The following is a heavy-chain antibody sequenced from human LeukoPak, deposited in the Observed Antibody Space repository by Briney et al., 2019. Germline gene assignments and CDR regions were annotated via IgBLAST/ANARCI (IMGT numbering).Heavy chain of an antibody. CDR1: GGSISSYY. Sequence: PSETLSLTCTVSGGSISSYYWSWIRQPPGKGLEWIGYIYYSGSTSYNPSLKSRVTISVDTSKNQFSLKLSSVTAADTAVYYCARGPDFWSGYSSDYWGQGTLVTVSS. CDR2: IYYSGST. D-gene: IGHD3-3*01. CDR3: ARGPDFWSGYSSDY. J-gene: IGHJ4*02. V-gene: IGHV4-59*01.